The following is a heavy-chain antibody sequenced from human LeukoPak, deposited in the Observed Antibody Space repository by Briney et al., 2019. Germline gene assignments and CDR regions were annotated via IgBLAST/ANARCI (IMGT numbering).Heavy chain of an antibody. D-gene: IGHD6-13*01. CDR1: GYTFTAYY. CDR2: INPNSGDT. V-gene: IGHV1-2*02. J-gene: IGHJ4*02. Sequence: GASVKVSCTASGYTFTAYYMHWVRQAPGQGLEWMGWINPNSGDTNYAQKFQGRVTMTSDTSISTAYMELNRLTYDDTAVYYCARDRPHTDAWYEGRDYWGQGTLVTVSS. CDR3: ARDRPHTDAWYEGRDY.